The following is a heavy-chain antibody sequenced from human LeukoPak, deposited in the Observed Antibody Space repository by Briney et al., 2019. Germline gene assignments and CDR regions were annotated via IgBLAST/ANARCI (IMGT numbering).Heavy chain of an antibody. CDR3: ARHPEPGYCSSTSCHESYFDY. CDR2: ISGSGGLP. Sequence: GGSLRLSCAASGFTFSSCAMSWVRQAPGKGLEWVSAISGSGGLPYYADSVKGRFTISRDNSKNTLYLQMNSLRAEDTAVYYCARHPEPGYCSSTSCHESYFDYWGQGTLVTVSS. J-gene: IGHJ4*02. V-gene: IGHV3-23*01. D-gene: IGHD2-2*01. CDR1: GFTFSSCA.